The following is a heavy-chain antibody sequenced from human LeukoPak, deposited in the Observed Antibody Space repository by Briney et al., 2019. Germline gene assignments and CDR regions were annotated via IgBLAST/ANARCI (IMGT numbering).Heavy chain of an antibody. CDR3: ARLPQSSSWFVSDY. CDR2: IYTSGST. Sequence: PSETLSLTCTVSGGSISSYYWSWIRQPAGKGLEWIGRIYTSGSTNYNPSLKSRVTMSVDTSKNQFSLKLSSVTAADTAVYYCARLPQSSSWFVSDYWGQGTLVTVSS. J-gene: IGHJ4*02. V-gene: IGHV4-4*07. D-gene: IGHD6-13*01. CDR1: GGSISSYY.